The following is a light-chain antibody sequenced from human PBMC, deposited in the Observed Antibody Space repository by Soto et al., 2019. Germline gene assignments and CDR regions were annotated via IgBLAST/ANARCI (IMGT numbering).Light chain of an antibody. J-gene: IGLJ2*01. CDR2: DVS. CDR3: SSYTSSSTQV. Sequence: QSALTQPASVSGSPGQSITISCTGTSSDVGGYNYVSWYQQHPGKAPKLMIYDVSNRPSGVSNRFSGYKSGNTASLTISGLQAEDEADEYCSSYTSSSTQVFGGGTKLTVL. V-gene: IGLV2-14*01. CDR1: SSDVGGYNY.